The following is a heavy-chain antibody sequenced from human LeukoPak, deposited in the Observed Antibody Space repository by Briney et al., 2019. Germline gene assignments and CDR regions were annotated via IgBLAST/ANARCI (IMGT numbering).Heavy chain of an antibody. Sequence: PSETLSLTCTVSGGSISSGGYYWSWIRQHPGTGLEWIGYIYYSGSTYYNPSLKSRVTISVDTSKNQFSLKLSSVTAADTAVYYCARGRLRLGAYYFDYWGQGTLVTVSS. CDR3: ARGRLRLGAYYFDY. D-gene: IGHD3-16*01. V-gene: IGHV4-31*03. CDR1: GGSISSGGYY. J-gene: IGHJ4*02. CDR2: IYYSGST.